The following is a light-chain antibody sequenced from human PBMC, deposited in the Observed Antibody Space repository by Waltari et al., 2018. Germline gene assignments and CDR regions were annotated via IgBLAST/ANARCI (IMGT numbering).Light chain of an antibody. CDR2: EAS. CDR1: QSVSHNY. V-gene: IGKV3D-20*01. Sequence: ENVLTQSPATLSLSPGERATLSCGDSQSVSHNYLAWFQQEPGQAPRILIYEASRRATGIPDRFSGSGSGTDFTLTISRLEPEDFAVYYCQHYDTSPRTFGQGTRLEIK. J-gene: IGKJ5*01. CDR3: QHYDTSPRT.